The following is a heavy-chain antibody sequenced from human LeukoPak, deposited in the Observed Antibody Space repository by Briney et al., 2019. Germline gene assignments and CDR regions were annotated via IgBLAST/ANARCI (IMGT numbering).Heavy chain of an antibody. CDR1: GGSISSGGYY. V-gene: IGHV4-30-2*01. CDR2: IYHSGST. CDR3: ARVPNIVGATWFDP. Sequence: SETLSLTCTVSGGSISSGGYYWSWIGQPPGKGLEWIGYIYHSGSTYYNPSLKSRVTISVDRSKNQFSLKLSSVTAADTAVYYCARVPNIVGATWFDPWGQGTLVTVS. D-gene: IGHD1-26*01. J-gene: IGHJ5*02.